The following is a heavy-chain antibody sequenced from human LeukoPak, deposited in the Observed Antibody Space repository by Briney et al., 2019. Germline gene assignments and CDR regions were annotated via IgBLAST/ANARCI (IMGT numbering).Heavy chain of an antibody. CDR1: GFTFRSFW. V-gene: IGHV3-7*04. Sequence: GGSLRLSCVASGFTFRSFWMSWVRQAPGKGLEWVANIRDDGREIHYGDSVKGRFTISRDNAKNSLHPQVNSLRAEDKAMYYCARDRGGKDYWGQGTLVSVSS. CDR3: ARDRGGKDY. D-gene: IGHD3-16*01. CDR2: IRDDGREI. J-gene: IGHJ4*02.